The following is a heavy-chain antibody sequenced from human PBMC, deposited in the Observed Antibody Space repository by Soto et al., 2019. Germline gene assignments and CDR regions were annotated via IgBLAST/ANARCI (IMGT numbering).Heavy chain of an antibody. CDR1: GYTLTNYG. CDR2: ISGHNGNT. Sequence: QVQLVQSGDEVKKTGASVKVSCRASGYTLTNYGISWVRQAPGHGLFWLGWISGHNGNTLHPQNVQGRLTLTIDTSTNTAYMELMSLKIGDTAMYYCVRDWQLSPLCQVTLVTVSS. D-gene: IGHD1-1*01. J-gene: IGHJ5*02. CDR3: VRDWQLSP. V-gene: IGHV1-18*01.